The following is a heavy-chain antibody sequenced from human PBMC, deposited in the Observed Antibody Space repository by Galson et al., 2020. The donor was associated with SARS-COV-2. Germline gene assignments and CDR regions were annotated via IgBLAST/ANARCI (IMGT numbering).Heavy chain of an antibody. CDR3: ARGSSSSIDYYYYGMDV. CDR1: GYTFTGYY. CDR2: IIPNSGGT. V-gene: IGHV1-2*04. J-gene: IGHJ6*02. D-gene: IGHD6-6*01. Sequence: ASVKVSCKASGYTFTGYYMHWVRQAPGQGLEWMGWIIPNSGGTNYAQKFQGWVTMTRDTSISTAYMELSRLRSDDTAVYYCARGSSSSIDYYYYGMDVWGQGTTVTVSS.